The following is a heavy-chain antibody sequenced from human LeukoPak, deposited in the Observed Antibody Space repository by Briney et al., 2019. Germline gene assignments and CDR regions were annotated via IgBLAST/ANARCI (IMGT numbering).Heavy chain of an antibody. Sequence: PSETLSLTCAVYGGSFSGYYWSWIRQPPGKGLEWIGEINHSGSTNYNPSLKSRVTISVDTSKNQFSLKLSSVTAADTAVYYCARVRWEKYYFDYWGQGTLVTVSS. V-gene: IGHV4-34*01. CDR2: INHSGST. CDR1: GGSFSGYY. CDR3: ARVRWEKYYFDY. D-gene: IGHD1-26*01. J-gene: IGHJ4*02.